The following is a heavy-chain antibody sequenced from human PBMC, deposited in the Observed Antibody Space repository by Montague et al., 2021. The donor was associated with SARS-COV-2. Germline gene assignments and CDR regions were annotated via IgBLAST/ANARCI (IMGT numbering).Heavy chain of an antibody. CDR3: ARDWGGYSGRFDY. J-gene: IGHJ4*02. D-gene: IGHD1-26*01. V-gene: IGHV4-61*02. CDR2: SYTSGSX. Sequence: TLSLTCTVSGASITSGSYYWDWVRQPPGKGLEWVGRSYTSGSXYYXPSLKSRLTISVDTSKNQFSLKLSSVTAADTAVYFCARDWGGYSGRFDYWGQGALVTVSS. CDR1: GASITSGSYY.